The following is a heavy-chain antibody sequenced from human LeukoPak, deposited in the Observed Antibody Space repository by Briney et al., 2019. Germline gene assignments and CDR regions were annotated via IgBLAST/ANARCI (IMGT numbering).Heavy chain of an antibody. CDR1: GYTFTSYY. J-gene: IGHJ4*02. CDR2: INPSGGST. Sequence: ASVKVSCKASGYTFTSYYMHWVRQAPGQGLEWMGIINPSGGSTSYAQKLQGRVTMTRDTSTSTVYMELSSLRSEDTAVYYCARDRRATIRNQYLGNFDYWGQGTLVTVSS. D-gene: IGHD5-24*01. V-gene: IGHV1-46*01. CDR3: ARDRRATIRNQYLGNFDY.